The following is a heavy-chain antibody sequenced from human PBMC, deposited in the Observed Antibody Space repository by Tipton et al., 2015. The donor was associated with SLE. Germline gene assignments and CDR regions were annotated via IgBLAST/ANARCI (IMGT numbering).Heavy chain of an antibody. Sequence: SLRLSFAASGFTFSASSIHWVRQASGKGLEWIGRIRDKSDNYATAYATSVRDRIIISRDESKNTAYLQINSLKIEDTAVYYCTWPSFFYDNSGEDYWGQGTLVTVSS. J-gene: IGHJ4*02. D-gene: IGHD3-22*01. CDR3: TWPSFFYDNSGEDY. V-gene: IGHV3-73*01. CDR1: GFTFSASS. CDR2: IRDKSDNYAT.